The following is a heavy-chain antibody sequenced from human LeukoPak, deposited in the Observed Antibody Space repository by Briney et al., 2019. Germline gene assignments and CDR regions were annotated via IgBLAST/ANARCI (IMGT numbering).Heavy chain of an antibody. V-gene: IGHV4-38-2*02. Sequence: PSETLSLTCTVSGYSISSGYYWGWIRQPPGKGLEWIGSIYYSGSTYYNPSLKSRVTISVDTSKNQFSLKLTSVTAADTAVYYCAAQPDFWGQGTLVTVSS. J-gene: IGHJ4*02. CDR1: GYSISSGYY. CDR3: AAQPDF. D-gene: IGHD5-18*01. CDR2: IYYSGST.